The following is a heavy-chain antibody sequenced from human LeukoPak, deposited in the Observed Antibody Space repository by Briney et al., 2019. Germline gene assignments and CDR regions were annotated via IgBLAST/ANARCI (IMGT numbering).Heavy chain of an antibody. CDR2: IHSGGRA. V-gene: IGHV3-66*02. CDR3: VGVETITMVRGASGDV. J-gene: IGHJ6*04. CDR1: GFTFSNSA. D-gene: IGHD3-10*01. Sequence: PGGSLRLSCAASGFTFSNSAMSWVRQAPGKGLEWVSVIHSGGRAYYADSVKGRFTTSRDNSKNTLDLQMNSLSVEDTAVYYCVGVETITMVRGASGDVWGKGTTVTVSS.